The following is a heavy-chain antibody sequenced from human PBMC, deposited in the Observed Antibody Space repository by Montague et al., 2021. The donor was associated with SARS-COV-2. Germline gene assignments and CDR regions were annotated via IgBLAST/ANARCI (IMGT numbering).Heavy chain of an antibody. CDR2: IYASGGT. J-gene: IGHJ4*02. D-gene: IGHD2-15*01. CDR1: GDSISSFY. Sequence: SETLSLTCTVSGDSISSFYWNWIRQPAGTGLEWIGRIYASGGTNYNPSLKIRGTMSVDTSKNQYSLKLNAVTAADTAVYYCGRGVVAATPVVDYWGRGTLVTVSS. V-gene: IGHV4-4*07. CDR3: GRGVVAATPVVDY.